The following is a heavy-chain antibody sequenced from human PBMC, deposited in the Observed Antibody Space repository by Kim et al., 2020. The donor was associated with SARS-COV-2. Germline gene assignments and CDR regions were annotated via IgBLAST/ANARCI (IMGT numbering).Heavy chain of an antibody. V-gene: IGHV1-8*01. Sequence: QKFQGGVTMTRNTSISTAYMALSSLRSEDTAVYYCARGQLLWFGESNFDYWGQGTLVTVSS. J-gene: IGHJ4*02. CDR3: ARGQLLWFGESNFDY. D-gene: IGHD3-10*01.